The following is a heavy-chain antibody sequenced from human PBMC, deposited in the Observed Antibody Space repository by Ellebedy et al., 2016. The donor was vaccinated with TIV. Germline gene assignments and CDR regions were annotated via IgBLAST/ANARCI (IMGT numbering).Heavy chain of an antibody. CDR3: AKKVTGATYFYYGMDV. CDR2: ISGNAVTT. CDR1: GFTFSNYA. V-gene: IGHV3-23*01. J-gene: IGHJ6*02. D-gene: IGHD3-9*01. Sequence: GESLKISCAASGFTFSNYAMNWVRQAPGKGLEWVSVISGNAVTTFYADSVKGRFTISRDNSRNTLSLQMNSLRAEDTAVYYCAKKVTGATYFYYGMDVWGQGTTVTVSS.